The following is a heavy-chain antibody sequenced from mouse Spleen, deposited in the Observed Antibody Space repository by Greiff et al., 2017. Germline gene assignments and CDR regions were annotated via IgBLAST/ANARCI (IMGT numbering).Heavy chain of an antibody. CDR3: ARHDGLYYRYLFAY. D-gene: IGHD2-14*01. CDR2: INSDGGST. Sequence: DVKLVESGGGLVQPGESLKLSCESNEYEFPSHDMSWVRKTPEKRLELVAAINSDGGSTYYPDTMERRFIISRDNTKKTLYLQMSSLRSEDTALYYCARHDGLYYRYLFAYWGQGTLVTVSA. J-gene: IGHJ3*01. V-gene: IGHV5-2*01. CDR1: EYEFPSHD.